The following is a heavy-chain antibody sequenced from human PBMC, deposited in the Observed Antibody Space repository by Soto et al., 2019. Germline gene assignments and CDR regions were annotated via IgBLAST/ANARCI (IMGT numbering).Heavy chain of an antibody. CDR2: IKNDGSTT. J-gene: IGHJ4*02. CDR1: GFTFSSYW. Sequence: GGSLRLSCAASGFTFSSYWMHWVRQAPGKGPVCVSRIKNDGSTTMYADSVKGRFTISRDNAKNTLYLEMNSLRVEDTAVYYCVREGMPACNTRSIPRCVRPGDYWGQGTLVTVSS. V-gene: IGHV3-74*03. CDR3: VREGMPACNTRSIPRCVRPGDY. D-gene: IGHD2-2*01.